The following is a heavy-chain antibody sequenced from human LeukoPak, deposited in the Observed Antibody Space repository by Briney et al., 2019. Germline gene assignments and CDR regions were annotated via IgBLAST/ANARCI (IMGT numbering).Heavy chain of an antibody. CDR2: IYHSGST. Sequence: SETLSLTCTVSGYSISSGYYWGWIRQPPGKGLEWIGSIYHSGSTYYNPSLKSRVTISVDTSKNQFSLKLSSVTAADTAVYYCARSRGIAAAGDFDYWGQGTLVTVSS. D-gene: IGHD6-13*01. CDR1: GYSISSGYY. CDR3: ARSRGIAAAGDFDY. V-gene: IGHV4-38-2*02. J-gene: IGHJ4*02.